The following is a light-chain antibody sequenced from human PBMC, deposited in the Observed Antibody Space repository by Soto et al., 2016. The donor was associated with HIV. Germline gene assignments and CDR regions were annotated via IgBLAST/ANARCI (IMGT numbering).Light chain of an antibody. J-gene: IGLJ1*01. CDR3: NSRDINGLHLGV. CDR2: GN. V-gene: IGLV3-19*01. CDR1: SLRSYY. Sequence: SSELTQDPAVSVALGQTVTIRCQGDSLRSYYASWYQQKPGHAPLLVISGNKRPSGIPDRFSGSSSGDTSSLTITGPQAEDDADYYCNSRDINGLHLGVFEPGTKVTVL.